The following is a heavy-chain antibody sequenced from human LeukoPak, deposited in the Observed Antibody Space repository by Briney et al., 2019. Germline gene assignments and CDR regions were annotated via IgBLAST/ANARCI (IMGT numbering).Heavy chain of an antibody. V-gene: IGHV4-59*08. Sequence: PSETLSLTCSVLGGSISRYYWSWVRQPPGKEPEWIGYIYSSGTTDSKPAFKSRVTISVDTSKNQFSLKLSTATAADTAVYYCVRHESGWRGAFDIWGQGTMVTVSS. D-gene: IGHD2-15*01. CDR3: VRHESGWRGAFDI. J-gene: IGHJ3*02. CDR1: GGSISRYY. CDR2: IYSSGTT.